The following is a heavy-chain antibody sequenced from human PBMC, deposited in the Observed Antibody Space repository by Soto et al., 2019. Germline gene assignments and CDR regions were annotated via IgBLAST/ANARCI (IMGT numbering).Heavy chain of an antibody. CDR3: ARDLDYYGSGSHYYYGMGV. Sequence: SVKVSCKASGGTFSRYAFSWVRQAPGQGLDWMGGIVPIYGTRGFAQKFQGRLTITADEPTRTAYMELSSLRSEDTAVYYCARDLDYYGSGSHYYYGMGVWGQGTTVTVSS. V-gene: IGHV1-69*13. J-gene: IGHJ6*02. CDR1: GGTFSRYA. CDR2: IVPIYGTR. D-gene: IGHD3-10*01.